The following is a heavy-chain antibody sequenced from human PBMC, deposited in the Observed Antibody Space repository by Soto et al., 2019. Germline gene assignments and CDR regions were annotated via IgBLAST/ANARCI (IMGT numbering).Heavy chain of an antibody. CDR1: CYTFTHYG. V-gene: IGHV1-18*01. CDR2: ISAYNGNT. D-gene: IGHD6-13*01. J-gene: IGHJ3*02. CDR3: ARVYSSGWYDRRRSAFDI. Sequence: ASVEVSCKASCYTFTHYGISWVRQAPGQGLEWMGWISAYNGNTNYAQKLQGRVTMTTDTSTSTAYMELRSLRSDDTAVYYCARVYSSGWYDRRRSAFDIWGQGTMVTVSS.